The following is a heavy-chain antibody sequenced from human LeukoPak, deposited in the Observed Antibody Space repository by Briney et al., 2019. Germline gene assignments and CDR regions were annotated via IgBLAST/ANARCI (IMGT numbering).Heavy chain of an antibody. CDR2: IDNSGSP. D-gene: IGHD6-19*01. CDR1: GGSISGYY. V-gene: IGHV4-59*01. CDR3: AREIAVAGHSLDY. J-gene: IGHJ4*02. Sequence: SETLSLTCTVSGGSISGYYWSWIRQPPWKGLEWIGHIDNSGSPDYNPSLKSRVTISVDTSKNQFSLKLSSVTAADTAVYYCAREIAVAGHSLDYWGQGTLVAVSS.